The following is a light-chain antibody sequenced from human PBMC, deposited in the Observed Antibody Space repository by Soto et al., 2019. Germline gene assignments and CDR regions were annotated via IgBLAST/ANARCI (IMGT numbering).Light chain of an antibody. CDR2: GAT. CDR1: EGSNSY. Sequence: DIQMTQSPPQLSASVEDRVTIICRASEGSNSYLAWFQQKPGKAPKSLIYGATILQRGVPSRFSGSGGDTDFSLTISSLQPEDMATYYCQQYQRYPPSFGGGTKVEIK. V-gene: IGKV1-16*01. J-gene: IGKJ4*01. CDR3: QQYQRYPPS.